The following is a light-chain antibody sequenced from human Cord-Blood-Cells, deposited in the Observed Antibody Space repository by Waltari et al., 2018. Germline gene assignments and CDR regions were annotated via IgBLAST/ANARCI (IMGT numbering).Light chain of an antibody. J-gene: IGLJ1*01. Sequence: QSALTQPASVSGSPGQSITIPCTGTRSDVGRSNYVSWYQQHPGKAPKLMIYDVSNRPSGVSNRFSGSKSGNTASLTISGLQAEDEADYYCSSYTSSSTLVFGTGTKVTVL. V-gene: IGLV2-14*01. CDR3: SSYTSSSTLV. CDR1: RSDVGRSNY. CDR2: DVS.